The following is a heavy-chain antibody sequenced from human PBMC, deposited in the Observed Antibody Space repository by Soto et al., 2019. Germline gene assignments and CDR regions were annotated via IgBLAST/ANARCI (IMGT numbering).Heavy chain of an antibody. J-gene: IGHJ6*02. D-gene: IGHD3-3*01. CDR1: GYTFTGYY. V-gene: IGHV1-2*04. Sequence: ASVKVSCKASGYTFTGYYMHWVRQAPGQGLEWMGWINPNSGGTNYAQKFQGWATMTRDTSISTAYMELSRLRSDDTAVYYCARAIYDFWSGYWDYYYYYGMDVWGQGTTVTVSS. CDR3: ARAIYDFWSGYWDYYYYYGMDV. CDR2: INPNSGGT.